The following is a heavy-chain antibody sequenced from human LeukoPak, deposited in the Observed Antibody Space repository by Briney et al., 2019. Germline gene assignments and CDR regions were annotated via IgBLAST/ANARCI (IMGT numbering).Heavy chain of an antibody. CDR3: ARRGYYDYVWGSYRPKNNWFAP. Sequence: SETLSLTCSVYGGSFSGYYWSWIRQPPGKALEGIGEINHSGSTNYIPSLKSRVTISVDTSQNQFSLQLISVTAEEKAVYYCARRGYYDYVWGSYRPKNNWFAPWGEGTLVTVSS. V-gene: IGHV4-34*01. CDR2: INHSGST. J-gene: IGHJ5*02. CDR1: GGSFSGYY. D-gene: IGHD3-16*02.